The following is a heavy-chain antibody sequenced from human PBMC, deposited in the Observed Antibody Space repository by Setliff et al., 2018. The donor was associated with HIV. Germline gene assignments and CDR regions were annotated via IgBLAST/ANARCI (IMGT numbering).Heavy chain of an antibody. CDR3: ASLDGSESPYIYYYYMDV. CDR1: GGSISTSRYY. Sequence: SETLSLTCTVSGGSISTSRYYWGWIRQPPGKGLEWIGSINYRGNTYYNPSLKSRAAISVDTSKNQISRKLSSVTAADTAVYYCASLDGSESPYIYYYYMDVWGEGTAVTVSS. D-gene: IGHD3-10*01. CDR2: INYRGNT. J-gene: IGHJ6*03. V-gene: IGHV4-39*01.